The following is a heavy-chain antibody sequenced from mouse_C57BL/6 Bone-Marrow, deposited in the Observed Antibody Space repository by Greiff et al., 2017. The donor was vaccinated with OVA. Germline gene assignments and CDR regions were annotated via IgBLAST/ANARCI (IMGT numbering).Heavy chain of an antibody. J-gene: IGHJ2*01. CDR1: GYSITSGYY. Sequence: VQLKESGPGLVKPSQSLSLTCSVTGYSITSGYYWNWIRQFPGNKLEWMGYISYDGSNNYNPSLKNRISITRDTSKNQFFLKLNSVTTEDTATYYCARATATVVATDYWGQGTTLTVSS. CDR3: ARATATVVATDY. V-gene: IGHV3-6*01. CDR2: ISYDGSN. D-gene: IGHD1-1*01.